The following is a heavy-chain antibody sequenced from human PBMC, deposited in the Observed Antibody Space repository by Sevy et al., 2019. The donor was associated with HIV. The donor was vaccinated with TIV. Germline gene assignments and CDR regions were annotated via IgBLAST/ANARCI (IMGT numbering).Heavy chain of an antibody. V-gene: IGHV1-69*06. CDR1: GGTLSSYA. Sequence: ASVKVSCKASGGTLSSYAISWVRQAPGQGLEWMGGIIPIFGTANYAQKFQGRVTITADKSTSTAYMELSSLRSEDTAVYYCARIPSSYYDDSSGPGEVEGFDPWGQGTLVTVSS. CDR3: ARIPSSYYDDSSGPGEVEGFDP. J-gene: IGHJ5*02. CDR2: IIPIFGTA. D-gene: IGHD3-22*01.